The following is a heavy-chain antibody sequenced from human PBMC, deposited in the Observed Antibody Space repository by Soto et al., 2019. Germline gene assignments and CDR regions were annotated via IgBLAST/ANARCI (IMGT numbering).Heavy chain of an antibody. J-gene: IGHJ4*02. CDR1: GFDFGNAW. D-gene: IGHD6-19*01. V-gene: IGHV3-15*07. CDR3: TIHSQYDSVRYGCFDN. CDR2: IRRKSEGAAA. Sequence: GGSLRLSCAASGFDFGNAWMNWVRQAPGKGLEWVARIRRKSEGAAADYNAPVKGRFIISREDSENMLFLQMNNLKTEDTGVYYCTIHSQYDSVRYGCFDNWGLGTLVTVS.